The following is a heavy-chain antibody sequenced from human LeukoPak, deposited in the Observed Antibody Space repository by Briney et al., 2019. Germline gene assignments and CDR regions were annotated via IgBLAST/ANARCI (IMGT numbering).Heavy chain of an antibody. CDR3: ARAPRVYSYGSSDY. CDR1: GFTFSSYW. CDR2: ISSSGSTI. Sequence: GGSLRLSCAASGFTFSSYWMSWIRQAPGKGLEWVSYISSSGSTIYYADSVKGRFTISRDNAKNSLYLQMNSLRAEDTAVYYCARAPRVYSYGSSDYWGQGTLVTVSS. J-gene: IGHJ4*02. D-gene: IGHD5-18*01. V-gene: IGHV3-11*04.